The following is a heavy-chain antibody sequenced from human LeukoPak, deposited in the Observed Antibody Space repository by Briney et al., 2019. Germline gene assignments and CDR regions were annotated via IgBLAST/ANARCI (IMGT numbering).Heavy chain of an antibody. CDR3: ARGQGSSWYFDY. CDR2: IYSSGST. CDR1: GGSISSYY. J-gene: IGHJ4*02. V-gene: IGHV4-4*07. Sequence: SETLSLTCTVSGGSISSYYWSWIRQPAGKGLEWIGRIYSSGSTSYNPSLKSRVTISVDTSKNQFSLKLSSVTAADTAVYYCARGQGSSWYFDYWGQGTLVTVSS. D-gene: IGHD6-13*01.